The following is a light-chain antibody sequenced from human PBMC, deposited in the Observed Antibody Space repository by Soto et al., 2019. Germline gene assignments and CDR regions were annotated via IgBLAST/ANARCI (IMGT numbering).Light chain of an antibody. J-gene: IGKJ2*01. CDR2: DAS. Sequence: DIQMTQSPSSLSASVGDRVTITCQASQDISNYLNWYQQKPGKAPKLLIYDASNLETGVPSRFSGGGSGTDFTFTISSPQPEDIATYYCQQYDNLPPYTFGQGTKLEIK. CDR1: QDISNY. V-gene: IGKV1-33*01. CDR3: QQYDNLPPYT.